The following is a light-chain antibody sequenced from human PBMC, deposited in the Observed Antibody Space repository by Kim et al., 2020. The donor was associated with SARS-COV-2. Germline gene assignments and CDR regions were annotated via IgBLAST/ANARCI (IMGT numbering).Light chain of an antibody. Sequence: EIVLTQSPGTLSLSPGGRATLSCRVSQSVDNRYLAWYQQKPGQGPRLLISGASNRATGISDRFSGSGSRTDFTLTISRLEPEDSAVYYCQQYDISPYNFGQGTKLEI. V-gene: IGKV3-20*01. J-gene: IGKJ2*01. CDR1: QSVDNRY. CDR2: GAS. CDR3: QQYDISPYN.